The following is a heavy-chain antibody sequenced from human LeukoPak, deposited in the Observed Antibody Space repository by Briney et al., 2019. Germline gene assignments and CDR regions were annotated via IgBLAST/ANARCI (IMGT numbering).Heavy chain of an antibody. Sequence: GRSLRLSCAASGFTFSSYAMHWVRQAPGKGLEWVAVISYDGSNKYYADSVKGRFTISRDNSKNTLYLQMNSLRAEDTAVYYCARDLESYYDSSGYSDYWGQGTLVTVSS. V-gene: IGHV3-30-3*01. J-gene: IGHJ4*01. CDR2: ISYDGSNK. CDR1: GFTFSSYA. CDR3: ARDLESYYDSSGYSDY. D-gene: IGHD3-22*01.